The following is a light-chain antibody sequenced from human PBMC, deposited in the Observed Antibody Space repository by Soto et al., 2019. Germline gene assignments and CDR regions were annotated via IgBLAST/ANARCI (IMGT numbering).Light chain of an antibody. CDR3: CSYAGSSTVV. V-gene: IGLV2-23*02. J-gene: IGLJ2*01. Sequence: QSALTQPASVSGSPGQSITISCTGTSSDVGGQNAVSWYQQHPGKAPKFMIYDVSKRPSGVSSRFSGSKSGNTASLTISGLQAEDEADYYCCSYAGSSTVVFGGGTNLTVL. CDR2: DVS. CDR1: SSDVGGQNA.